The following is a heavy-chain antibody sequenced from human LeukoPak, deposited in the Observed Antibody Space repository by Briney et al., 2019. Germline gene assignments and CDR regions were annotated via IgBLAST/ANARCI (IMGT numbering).Heavy chain of an antibody. Sequence: GASVKVSCKASGYTFTGYYMHWVRQAPGQGLEWMGWINPNSGGTNYAQKFQGRVTMTRDTSISTAYMELSRLRSDDTAVYYCAREWGYCSGGSCHQRGWGFDYWGQGTLVTVSS. V-gene: IGHV1-2*02. CDR1: GYTFTGYY. CDR3: AREWGYCSGGSCHQRGWGFDY. D-gene: IGHD2-15*01. J-gene: IGHJ4*02. CDR2: INPNSGGT.